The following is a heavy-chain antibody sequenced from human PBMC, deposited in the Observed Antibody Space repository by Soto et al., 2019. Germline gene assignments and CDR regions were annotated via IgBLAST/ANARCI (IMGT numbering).Heavy chain of an antibody. CDR2: IYYSGST. CDR1: GGSISSSNYY. J-gene: IGHJ4*02. CDR3: AVGSSGFYYIY. D-gene: IGHD1-26*01. Sequence: SETLSLTCTVSGGSISSSNYYWGWIRQPPGKGLERIGSIYYSGSTYHNPTLKSRVTISKDTSKNQFSLKLSSVTAADTAVYYCAVGSSGFYYIYWGQGIQVTVSS. V-gene: IGHV4-39*01.